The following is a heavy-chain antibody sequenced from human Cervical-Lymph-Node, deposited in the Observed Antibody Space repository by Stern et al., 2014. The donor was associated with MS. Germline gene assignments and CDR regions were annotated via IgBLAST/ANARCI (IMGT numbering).Heavy chain of an antibody. CDR3: ARGGRGVGLEY. Sequence: VQLEESGGGVVQPGRSLSLSCVASGFTFSTYAMHWVRQAPGKGLEWVAFVSYDGTQRNSTDSVKVRFTISRDNSKNTLYLHMNSLRDEDTAVYFCARGGRGVGLEYWGQGALVTVSS. J-gene: IGHJ4*02. CDR1: GFTFSTYA. CDR2: VSYDGTQR. D-gene: IGHD3-10*01. V-gene: IGHV3-30-3*01.